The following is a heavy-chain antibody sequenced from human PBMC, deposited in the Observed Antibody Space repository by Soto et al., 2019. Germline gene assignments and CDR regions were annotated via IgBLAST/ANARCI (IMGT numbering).Heavy chain of an antibody. CDR2: FDPEDGET. Sequence: ASGKVSWKVSGYTLTEFSLPWVRQAPGKGADWMGGFDPEDGETIYAQKFQGRVTMTVDTSTDTAYMELSSLRSEDTAVYYCATVGKIRFLEWLLPYYFDYWGQGTLVTVSS. V-gene: IGHV1-24*01. J-gene: IGHJ4*02. CDR3: ATVGKIRFLEWLLPYYFDY. CDR1: GYTLTEFS. D-gene: IGHD3-3*01.